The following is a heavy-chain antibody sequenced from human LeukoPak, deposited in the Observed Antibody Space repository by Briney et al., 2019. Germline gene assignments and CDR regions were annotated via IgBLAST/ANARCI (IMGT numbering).Heavy chain of an antibody. Sequence: GGSLRLSCAASGFTFSSYWMHWVRHAPGKGLVWVSRIKSDGSSTTYADSVKGRFTISRDNAKNTLYLQMNSLRAEDTAVYYCAKDFAYWGQGTLVTVSS. CDR2: IKSDGSST. CDR1: GFTFSSYW. V-gene: IGHV3-74*01. CDR3: AKDFAY. J-gene: IGHJ4*02.